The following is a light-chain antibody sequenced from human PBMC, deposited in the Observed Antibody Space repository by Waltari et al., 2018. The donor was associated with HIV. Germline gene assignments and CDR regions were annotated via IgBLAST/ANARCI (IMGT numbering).Light chain of an antibody. Sequence: VLTQSPGTLSLSPGERVTLSCWASQTISRSNLAWYQQKSGQAPRLLIYGTSNRAAGIPDRFSGSGSVTDFTLTISRLEPEDFAFYYCQHYDGSPLTFGGGTKVEVK. CDR2: GTS. CDR1: QTISRSN. CDR3: QHYDGSPLT. J-gene: IGKJ4*01. V-gene: IGKV3-20*01.